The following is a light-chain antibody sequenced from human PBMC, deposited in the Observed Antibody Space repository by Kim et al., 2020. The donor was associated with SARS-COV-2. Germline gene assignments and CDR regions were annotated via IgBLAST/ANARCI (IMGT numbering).Light chain of an antibody. CDR2: DGS. CDR1: SGDVGGYDY. CDR3: SSYRSSSTFV. V-gene: IGLV2-14*01. J-gene: IGLJ1*01. Sequence: QSALTQPASVSGSPGQSITISCTGTSGDVGGYDYVSWYQQHPGKVPKLLIYDGSKRPSGVSNRISGSKSANTAPLTISGLQAEDEADYYCSSYRSSSTFVFGTGTKVTVL.